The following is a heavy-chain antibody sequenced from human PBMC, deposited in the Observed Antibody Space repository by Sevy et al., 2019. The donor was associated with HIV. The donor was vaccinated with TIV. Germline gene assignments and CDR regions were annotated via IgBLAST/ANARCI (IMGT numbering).Heavy chain of an antibody. CDR1: GFTVNTYA. D-gene: IGHD6-13*01. CDR2: INNSGGST. Sequence: GGSLRLSCAVSGFTVNTYAMSWVRQAPGKGLEWVPVINNSGGSTDYADSVRGRFSISRDNPNVYLEMNSLRVEDTAVYYCVKERVGYISSWYYFDYWGQGTLVTVSS. V-gene: IGHV3-23*01. CDR3: VKERVGYISSWYYFDY. J-gene: IGHJ4*02.